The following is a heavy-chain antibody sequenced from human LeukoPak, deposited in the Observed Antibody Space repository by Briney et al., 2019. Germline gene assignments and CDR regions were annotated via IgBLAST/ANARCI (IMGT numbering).Heavy chain of an antibody. D-gene: IGHD3-10*01. Sequence: PSQTLSLTCTISGGSISSGSYSWSWIRQPAGKGLEWIGRIYTSGSTNSNPSLKSRVTISVDTSKNQFSMKLSSVTAADTAVYYCASSTGSGSYYPLFDYWGQGTLVTVA. CDR1: GGSISSGSYS. CDR3: ASSTGSGSYYPLFDY. J-gene: IGHJ4*02. V-gene: IGHV4-61*02. CDR2: IYTSGST.